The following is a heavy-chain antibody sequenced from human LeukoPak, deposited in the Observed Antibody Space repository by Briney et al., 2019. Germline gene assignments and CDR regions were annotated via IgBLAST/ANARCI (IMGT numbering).Heavy chain of an antibody. V-gene: IGHV1-46*01. Sequence: ASVKVSCKASGYTFTNYYIHWVRQAPGQGLEWMGIINASGGSTSYAQKFQGRVTMTRDTSTSKVYMELSRLRSEDTAVFYCARKQLGDVSGLYYYGLDVWGQGTTVTVSS. J-gene: IGHJ6*02. D-gene: IGHD1-1*01. CDR3: ARKQLGDVSGLYYYGLDV. CDR2: INASGGST. CDR1: GYTFTNYY.